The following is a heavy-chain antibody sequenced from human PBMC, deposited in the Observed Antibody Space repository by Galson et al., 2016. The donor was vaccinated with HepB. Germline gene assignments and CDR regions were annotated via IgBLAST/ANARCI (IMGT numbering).Heavy chain of an antibody. Sequence: SCKAFGYTFILYSMVWMRPAPGQGLEWMGKISPIRGGTSYAQKFYDRVTMTTDTSTNTVYMELTNLRSEDTAVYYCARGARFLHDLDFWGQGTLVTVSS. CDR3: ARGARFLHDLDF. V-gene: IGHV1-46*01. D-gene: IGHD5-24*01. CDR1: GYTFILYS. CDR2: ISPIRGGT. J-gene: IGHJ4*02.